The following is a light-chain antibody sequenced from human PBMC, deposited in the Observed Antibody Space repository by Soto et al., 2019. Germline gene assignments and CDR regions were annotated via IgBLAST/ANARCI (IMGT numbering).Light chain of an antibody. CDR1: SSNIGKNY. Sequence: QSALTQPPSVSAAPGQKVTISCSGSSSNIGKNYVSWYQQLPGTAPKLLIYENNKRPSGIPDRFSGSKSGTSATLGITGLQTGDEAEYYCGAWDSSPRAVYVFGTGTKVTVL. CDR2: ENN. CDR3: GAWDSSPRAVYV. V-gene: IGLV1-51*02. J-gene: IGLJ1*01.